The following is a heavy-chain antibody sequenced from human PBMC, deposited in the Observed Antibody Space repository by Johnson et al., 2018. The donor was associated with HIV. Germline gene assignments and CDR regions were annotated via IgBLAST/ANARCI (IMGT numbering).Heavy chain of an antibody. CDR2: IYSGGST. V-gene: IGHV3-66*02. Sequence: VQLVESGGGVVQPGRSLRLSCAASGFTVSSNYMSWVRQAPGKGLEWVSVIYSGGSTYYADSVKGRFTISRDNSKNPLYLQMNSLRAEDTAVYYCAKDWGAAAGSGAFDIWGQGTLVTVSS. CDR1: GFTVSSNY. J-gene: IGHJ3*02. CDR3: AKDWGAAAGSGAFDI. D-gene: IGHD6-13*01.